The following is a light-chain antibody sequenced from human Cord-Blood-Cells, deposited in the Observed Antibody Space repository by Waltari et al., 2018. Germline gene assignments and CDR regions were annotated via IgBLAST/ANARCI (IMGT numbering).Light chain of an antibody. CDR2: GAS. CDR1: QSVSSN. J-gene: IGKJ5*01. CDR3: QQYNNWAPIT. Sequence: EIVMTQSPATLSVSPGERATLSCRASQSVSSNLAWYQQKPRQAPRLLIYGASTRATDIPARFSGSGSGTEFTLTISSLQSEDFAVYYCQQYNNWAPITFGQGTRLEIK. V-gene: IGKV3-15*01.